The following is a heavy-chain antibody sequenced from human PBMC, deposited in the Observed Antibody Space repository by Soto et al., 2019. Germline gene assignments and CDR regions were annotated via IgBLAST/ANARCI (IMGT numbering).Heavy chain of an antibody. CDR3: ARGVLQGHNWFDP. V-gene: IGHV4-31*03. CDR1: GGSISSGGYY. CDR2: IYYSGST. Sequence: SETLSLTCTVSGGSISSGGYYWSWIRQHPGKGLEWIGYIYYSGSTYYNPSLKSRVTISVDTSKNQFSLKLSSVTAADTAVYYCARGVLQGHNWFDPWGQGTLVTVSS. J-gene: IGHJ5*02. D-gene: IGHD2-8*01.